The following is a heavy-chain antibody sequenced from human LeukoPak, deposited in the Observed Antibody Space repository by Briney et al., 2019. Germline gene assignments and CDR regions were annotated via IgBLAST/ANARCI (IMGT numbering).Heavy chain of an antibody. Sequence: GGSLRLSCAASGFSFSNYKMIWVRQAPGKGLEWVSSISSSEGDTYYADSVRGRFTVSRDNAKNSLFLQMNSLRAEDTAVYYCAKAGGTGKVVVSWFDPWGQGTLVTVSS. D-gene: IGHD1-1*01. J-gene: IGHJ5*02. V-gene: IGHV3-21*04. CDR3: AKAGGTGKVVVSWFDP. CDR2: ISSSEGDT. CDR1: GFSFSNYK.